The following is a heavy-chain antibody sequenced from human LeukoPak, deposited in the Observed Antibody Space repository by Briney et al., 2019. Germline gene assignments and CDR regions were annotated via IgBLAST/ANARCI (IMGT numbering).Heavy chain of an antibody. Sequence: GRSLRLSCAASGFTFSSYGMHWVRQAPGKGLEWVAVISYDGSNKYYADSVKGRFTISRDNAKNSLYLQMNSLKTEDTAVYYCTTDQEWELLPVTDYWGQGTLVTVSS. CDR3: TTDQEWELLPVTDY. CDR2: ISYDGSNK. D-gene: IGHD1-26*01. J-gene: IGHJ4*02. V-gene: IGHV3-30*03. CDR1: GFTFSSYG.